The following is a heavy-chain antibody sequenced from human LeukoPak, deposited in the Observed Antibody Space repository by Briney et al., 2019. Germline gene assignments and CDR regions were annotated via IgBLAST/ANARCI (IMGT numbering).Heavy chain of an antibody. CDR3: AREDSGYDSLFDY. Sequence: ASVKVSCKASGYTFTSYDINWVRQATGQGLEWMGWINPNSGGTNYAQKFQGRVTMTRDTSISTAYMELSRLRSDDTAVYYCAREDSGYDSLFDYWGQGTLVTVSS. V-gene: IGHV1-2*02. D-gene: IGHD5-12*01. J-gene: IGHJ4*02. CDR1: GYTFTSYD. CDR2: INPNSGGT.